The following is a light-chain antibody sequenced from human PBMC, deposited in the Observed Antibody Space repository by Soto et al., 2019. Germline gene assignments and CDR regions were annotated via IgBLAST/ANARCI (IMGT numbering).Light chain of an antibody. CDR3: AAWDDSLNGYG. Sequence: QSVLTQPPSASGTPGQRVTISCSGSSSNIESNTVTWYQQLPGTSPKLVIYSNYDRPSGVPDRFSGPAAGTSASLVIRGLQSEDEADYYCAAWDDSLNGYGFGGGTKGTVL. CDR1: SSNIESNT. CDR2: SNY. J-gene: IGLJ1*01. V-gene: IGLV1-44*01.